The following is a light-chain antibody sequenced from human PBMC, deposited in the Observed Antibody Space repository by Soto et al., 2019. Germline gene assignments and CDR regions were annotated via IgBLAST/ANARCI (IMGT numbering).Light chain of an antibody. CDR2: QXS. V-gene: IGKV3-11*01. CDR1: QYSXTR. J-gene: IGKJ1*01. Sequence: EVVLTQSAATLSSFPGDRVTLSCRASQYSXTRLARYQHRPGQAPRLLIYQXSIRAAGIPARLSASGSGTDFTLTISDVQPEDFALYYCHQRQSWPRTFGQGTKVDIK. CDR3: HQRQSWPRT.